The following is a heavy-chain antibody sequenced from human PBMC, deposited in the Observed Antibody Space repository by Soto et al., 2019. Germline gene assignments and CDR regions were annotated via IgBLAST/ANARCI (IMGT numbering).Heavy chain of an antibody. D-gene: IGHD2-15*01. CDR1: GFSLSNRGVA. Sequence: QITLKEAGPTLVKPTQTLTLTCTFSGFSLSNRGVAVGWIRQSPGKALEWLALIYWYDDKRYRPSLQNRLTIPSDTSQKQVVLSMTSMDPVDTATYYCARQISVSRADASDYWGQGTLFLFS. V-gene: IGHV2-5*01. CDR2: IYWYDDK. J-gene: IGHJ4*02. CDR3: ARQISVSRADASDY.